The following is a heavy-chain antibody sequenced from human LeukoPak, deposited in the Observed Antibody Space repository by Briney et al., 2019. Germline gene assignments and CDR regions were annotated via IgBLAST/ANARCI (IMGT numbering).Heavy chain of an antibody. D-gene: IGHD2-2*01. CDR1: GFTFSSYA. J-gene: IGHJ4*02. CDR3: ASSGYARY. CDR2: ISSSSATI. V-gene: IGHV3-48*02. Sequence: GGSLRLSCAASGFTFSSYAMSWVRQAPGKGLEWVSFISSSSATIYYADSVKGRFTVSRDNAKNSVYLQMNRLRDEDTAVYYCASSGYARYWGQGTLVTVSS.